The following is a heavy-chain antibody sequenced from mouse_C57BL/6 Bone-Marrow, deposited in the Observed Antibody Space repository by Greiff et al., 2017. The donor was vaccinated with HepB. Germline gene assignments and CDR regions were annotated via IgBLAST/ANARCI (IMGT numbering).Heavy chain of an antibody. V-gene: IGHV1-82*01. J-gene: IGHJ1*03. CDR2: IYPGDGDT. CDR3: ARIYWYFDV. Sequence: QVQLQQSGPELVKPGASVKISCKASGYAFSSSWMNWVKQRPGKGLEWIGRIYPGDGDTNYNGKFKGKATLTADKSSSTAYMQLSSLTSEDSAVYFCARIYWYFDVWGTGTTVTVSS. CDR1: GYAFSSSW.